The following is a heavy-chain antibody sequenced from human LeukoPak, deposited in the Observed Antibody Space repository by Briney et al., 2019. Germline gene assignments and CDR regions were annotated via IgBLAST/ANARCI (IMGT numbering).Heavy chain of an antibody. D-gene: IGHD1-26*01. CDR1: GFTLSTNA. J-gene: IGHJ4*02. CDR2: ISGSGAST. Sequence: PGGSLRFSCAASGFTLSTNAMSWVRQAPGKGLEWISGISGSGASTYYADSVKGRFTISRDDSRNTLYLQMNSLRGDDTAVYYCAKDVGKWESLHFFDYWGQGTLVTVSS. V-gene: IGHV3-23*01. CDR3: AKDVGKWESLHFFDY.